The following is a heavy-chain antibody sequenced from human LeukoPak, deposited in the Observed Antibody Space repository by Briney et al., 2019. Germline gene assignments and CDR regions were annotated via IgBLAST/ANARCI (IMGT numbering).Heavy chain of an antibody. CDR1: GFTVSSNY. J-gene: IGHJ4*02. CDR2: IYSGGST. Sequence: GGSLRLSCAASGFTVSSNYMSWVRQAPGKGLEWVSVIYSGGSTYYADSVKGRFTISRDNSKNTLYLQMNSLRAEDTAVYYCARGSDYYDSPSYDYWGQGTLVTVSS. V-gene: IGHV3-53*01. D-gene: IGHD3-22*01. CDR3: ARGSDYYDSPSYDY.